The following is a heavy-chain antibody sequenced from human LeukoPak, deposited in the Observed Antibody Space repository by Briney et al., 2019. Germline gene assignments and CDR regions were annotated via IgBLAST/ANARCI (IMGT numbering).Heavy chain of an antibody. Sequence: GGSLRLSCAASGFTFSSYWMHWVRQAPGKGLVWVSRINCDGSSTSYADSVKGRFTISRDNAKNTLYLQMNSLRAEDTAVYYCARDLYSSSWNFDYWGQGTLVTVSS. CDR3: ARDLYSSSWNFDY. CDR2: INCDGSST. CDR1: GFTFSSYW. D-gene: IGHD6-13*01. J-gene: IGHJ4*02. V-gene: IGHV3-74*01.